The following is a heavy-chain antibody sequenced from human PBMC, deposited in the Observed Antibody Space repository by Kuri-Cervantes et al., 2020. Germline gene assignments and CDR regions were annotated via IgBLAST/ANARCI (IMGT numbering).Heavy chain of an antibody. CDR1: GYSISSGNW. V-gene: IGHV4-28*03. Sequence: SETLSLTCAVSGYSISSGNWWGWLRQTPGKRLEWIAYIYYSGSTYYNPSLKSRVTISVDKSKNQFSLKLSSVTAADTAVYYCARDQIREIDAFDIWGQGTMVTVSS. CDR2: IYYSGST. CDR3: ARDQIREIDAFDI. D-gene: IGHD5-24*01. J-gene: IGHJ3*02.